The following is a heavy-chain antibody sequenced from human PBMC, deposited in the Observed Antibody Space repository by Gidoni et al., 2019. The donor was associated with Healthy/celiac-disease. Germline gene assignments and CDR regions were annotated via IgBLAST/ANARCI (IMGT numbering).Heavy chain of an antibody. CDR3: ARGQMATIEPAFDI. CDR1: GATFSSYT. V-gene: IGHV1-69*02. J-gene: IGHJ3*02. Sequence: QVQLVQSGAEVKKPGSSVKVSCKASGATFSSYTISWVRQAPGQGLEWMGRIIPIRGIANYAQKFQGRVTITADKSTSTAYMELSSLRSEDTAVYYCARGQMATIEPAFDIWGQGTMVTVSS. D-gene: IGHD5-12*01. CDR2: IIPIRGIA.